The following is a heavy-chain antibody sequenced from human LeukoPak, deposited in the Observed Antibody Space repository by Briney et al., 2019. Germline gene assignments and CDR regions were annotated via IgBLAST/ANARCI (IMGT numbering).Heavy chain of an antibody. CDR2: ISSSSSYI. D-gene: IGHD6-6*01. J-gene: IGHJ6*02. Sequence: NPGGSLRLSCAASGFTFSSYSMNWVRQAPGKGLEWVSSISSSSSYIYYADSVKGRFTISRDNAKNSLYLQMNSLRAEDTAVYYCARGVESIAAIPYYYYGMDVWGQGTTVTVSS. CDR3: ARGVESIAAIPYYYYGMDV. CDR1: GFTFSSYS. V-gene: IGHV3-21*01.